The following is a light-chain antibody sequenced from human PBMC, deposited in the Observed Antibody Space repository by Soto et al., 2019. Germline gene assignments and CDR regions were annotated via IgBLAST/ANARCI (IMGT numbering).Light chain of an antibody. V-gene: IGKV3D-20*02. Sequence: EIVLTQSPFTLSLSPVERATLSCMASQSVSNNYLAWYQQKPGQAPRLLIYGASNRATGIPDRFSGSGSGTDFTLTISRLEPEDFAVYYCQQRGNWPRTFGQGTRLEIK. CDR1: QSVSNNY. J-gene: IGKJ5*01. CDR2: GAS. CDR3: QQRGNWPRT.